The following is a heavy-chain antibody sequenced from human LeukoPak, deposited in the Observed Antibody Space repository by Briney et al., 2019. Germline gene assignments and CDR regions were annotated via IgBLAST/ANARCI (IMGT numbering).Heavy chain of an antibody. CDR3: ARHSLNNFGSYY. CDR1: GGSISSSTYS. Sequence: SETLSLTCTVSGGSISSSTYSWTWIRQPPGKGLEWIGSIHYDGNTYYKPSLKSRVTISVDTSKIQFSLRLSSATAADMATYYCARHSLNNFGSYYWGQGTLVTVSS. D-gene: IGHD5-24*01. V-gene: IGHV4-39*01. CDR2: IHYDGNT. J-gene: IGHJ4*02.